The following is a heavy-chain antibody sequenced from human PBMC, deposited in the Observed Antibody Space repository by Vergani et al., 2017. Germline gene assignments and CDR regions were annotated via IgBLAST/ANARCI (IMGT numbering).Heavy chain of an antibody. D-gene: IGHD3-22*01. CDR3: GHVTYTSEKYYFDF. CDR1: GFSLSDSVEG. V-gene: IGHV2-5*01. Sequence: QITLKESGPMLVKPTQTLTLTCYFSGFSLSDSVEGVGWIRQSPGKPLEWLALIYWSDDERYSPSLKNRLTITKDTSRNQVVLRLTNVDPVDTGTYYCGHVTYTSEKYYFDFWGPGTLVTVSA. J-gene: IGHJ4*02. CDR2: IYWSDDE.